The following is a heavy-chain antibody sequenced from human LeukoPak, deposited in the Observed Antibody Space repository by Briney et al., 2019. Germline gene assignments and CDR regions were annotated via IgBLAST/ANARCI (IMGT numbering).Heavy chain of an antibody. CDR3: ARVVAVAGRAFDI. D-gene: IGHD6-19*01. CDR1: GFTFSDYY. Sequence: GGSLRLSCAASGFTFSDYYTGWIRQAPGKGLEWVSYISSSGSTIYYADSVKGRFTISRDNAKNSLYLQMNSLRAEDTAVYYCARVVAVAGRAFDIWGQGTMVTVSS. J-gene: IGHJ3*02. CDR2: ISSSGSTI. V-gene: IGHV3-11*04.